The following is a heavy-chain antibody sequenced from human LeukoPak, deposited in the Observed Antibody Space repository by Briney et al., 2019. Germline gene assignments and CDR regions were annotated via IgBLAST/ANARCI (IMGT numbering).Heavy chain of an antibody. CDR1: GFTLSSYW. CDR3: ARDRSSSSPGFDP. J-gene: IGHJ5*02. V-gene: IGHV3-7*01. CDR2: IKQDGSEK. Sequence: PGGSLRLSCAASGFTLSSYWMSWVSRAPGKGLEWVANIKQDGSEKYYVDSVKGRFTISRDNAKNSLYLQMNSLRAEDTAVYYCARDRSSSSPGFDPWGHGALVTVSS. D-gene: IGHD6-13*01.